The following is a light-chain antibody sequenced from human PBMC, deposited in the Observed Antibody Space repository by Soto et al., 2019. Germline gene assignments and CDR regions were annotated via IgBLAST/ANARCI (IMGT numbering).Light chain of an antibody. J-gene: IGKJ4*01. V-gene: IGKV3D-20*02. CDR1: QSVSSNY. Sequence: EIVLTQSPGTLSLSPGERATLSCRASQSVSSNYLAWYQQKPGQAPRLLISDASNRATGIPARFSGSGSGTGFTLTISNLETEDFAVYYCQHRSNWPLTFGGGTKVDI. CDR3: QHRSNWPLT. CDR2: DAS.